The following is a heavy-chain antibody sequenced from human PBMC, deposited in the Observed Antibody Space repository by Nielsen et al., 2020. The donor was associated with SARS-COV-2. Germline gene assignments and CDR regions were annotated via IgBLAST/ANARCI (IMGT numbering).Heavy chain of an antibody. CDR1: GYTFTGYY. V-gene: IGHV1-2*02. CDR2: INPNSGGT. J-gene: IGHJ4*02. CDR3: AAYYSSSWGY. D-gene: IGHD6-13*01. Sequence: ASVKVSCKASGYTFTGYYMHWVRQAPGQGLEWMGWINPNSGGTNYAQKFQERVTITRDMSTSTAYMELSSLRSEYTAVYYCAAYYSSSWGYWGQGTLVTVSS.